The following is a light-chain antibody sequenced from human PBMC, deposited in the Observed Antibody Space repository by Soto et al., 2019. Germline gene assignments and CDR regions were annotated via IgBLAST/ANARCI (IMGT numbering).Light chain of an antibody. V-gene: IGLV2-14*01. CDR3: SSYTSISTLVV. CDR1: SSDVGGYNY. J-gene: IGLJ2*01. Sequence: QSALTQAASVSGSPRQSITISCTGTSSDVGGYNYVSWYQQHPGKAPKLMIYDVSNRPSGVSNRFSGSKSGNTASLTISGLQAEDEADYYCSSYTSISTLVVFGGGTKLTVL. CDR2: DVS.